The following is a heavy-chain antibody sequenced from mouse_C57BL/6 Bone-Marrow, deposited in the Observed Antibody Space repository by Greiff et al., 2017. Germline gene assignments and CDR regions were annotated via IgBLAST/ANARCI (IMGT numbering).Heavy chain of an antibody. J-gene: IGHJ3*01. CDR2: INPGSGGT. CDR1: GYAFTNYL. D-gene: IGHD4-1*01. CDR3: ARSKNWDSWFAY. V-gene: IGHV1-54*01. Sequence: VQLQQSGAELVRPGTSVKVSCKASGYAFTNYLIEWVKQRPGQGLEWIGVINPGSGGTNYNEKFKGKAKLTADKSSSTAYMQLSSVTSEDSAVYFCARSKNWDSWFAYWGQGTLVTVSA.